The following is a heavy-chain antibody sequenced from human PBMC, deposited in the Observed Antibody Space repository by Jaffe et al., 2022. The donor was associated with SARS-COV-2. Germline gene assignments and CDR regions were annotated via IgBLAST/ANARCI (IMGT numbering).Heavy chain of an antibody. CDR1: GGSISSSSYY. CDR3: ASYTDAGDFDY. D-gene: IGHD3-10*01. J-gene: IGHJ4*02. Sequence: QLQLQESGPGLVKPSETLSLTCTVSGGSISSSSYYWGWIRQPPGKGLEWIGSIYYSGSTYYNPSLKSRVTISVDTSKNQFSLKLSSVTAADTAVYYCASYTDAGDFDYWGQGTLVTVSS. CDR2: IYYSGST. V-gene: IGHV4-39*01.